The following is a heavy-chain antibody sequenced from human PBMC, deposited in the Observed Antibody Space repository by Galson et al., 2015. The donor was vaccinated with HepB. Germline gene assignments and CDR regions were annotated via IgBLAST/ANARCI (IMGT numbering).Heavy chain of an antibody. J-gene: IGHJ4*02. CDR3: ARGGYCGGGSCSFDY. CDR2: IAPDDSDT. V-gene: IGHV5-51*03. CDR1: GYSFTSYW. Sequence: QSGAEVKKPGESLKILCKGSGYSFTSYWIGWVRQMPGKGLECMGIIAPDDSDTRYSPSFQGQVTISADKSINTAYLQWSSLKASDTAIYYCARGGYCGGGSCSFDYWGQGTLVTVSS. D-gene: IGHD2-15*01.